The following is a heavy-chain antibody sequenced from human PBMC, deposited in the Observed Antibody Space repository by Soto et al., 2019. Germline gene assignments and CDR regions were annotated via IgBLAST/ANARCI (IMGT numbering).Heavy chain of an antibody. Sequence: QVQLVESGGGVVQPGRSLRLSCAASGFTFSSYGMHWVRQAPGKGLEWVAVISYDGSNKYYADSVKGRFTISRDNSKNTLYLQMNSLRAEDTAVFYCAKGHGYSYGDYFDYWGQGTLVTVSS. J-gene: IGHJ4*02. D-gene: IGHD5-18*01. CDR3: AKGHGYSYGDYFDY. V-gene: IGHV3-30*18. CDR2: ISYDGSNK. CDR1: GFTFSSYG.